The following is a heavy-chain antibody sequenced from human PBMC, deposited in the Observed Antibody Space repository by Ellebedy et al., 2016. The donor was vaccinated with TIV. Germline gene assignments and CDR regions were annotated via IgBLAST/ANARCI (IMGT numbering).Heavy chain of an antibody. D-gene: IGHD5-24*01. CDR3: ARIRDGYNHYYYYGLDV. CDR2: IVPIYGTV. V-gene: IGHV1-69*13. CDR1: GGTFNSYA. Sequence: ASVKVSCKASGGTFNSYAISWVRQAPGQGPEWMGVIVPIYGTVNYAQKFQGRLTITADESTRTASMELSSLTSDDTAIYYCARIRDGYNHYYYYGLDVWGQGTTVTVSS. J-gene: IGHJ6*02.